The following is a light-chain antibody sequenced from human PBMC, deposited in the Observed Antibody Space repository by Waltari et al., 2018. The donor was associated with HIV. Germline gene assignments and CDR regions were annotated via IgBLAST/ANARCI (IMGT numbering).Light chain of an antibody. CDR2: ATS. V-gene: IGKV1-9*01. CDR1: QGIGSY. Sequence: GYRVTITCRASQGIGSYLAWYQQKPAKAPQLLIYATSTLQSGVPSRFSGSGSGTEFTLTINSMQPEDFATYYWQHRNTYLYSFGQGTKLGIK. J-gene: IGKJ2*03. CDR3: QHRNTYLYS.